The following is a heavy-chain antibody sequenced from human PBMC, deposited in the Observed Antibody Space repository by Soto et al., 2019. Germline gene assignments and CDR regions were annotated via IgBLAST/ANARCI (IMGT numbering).Heavy chain of an antibody. D-gene: IGHD3-3*01. CDR1: GGTFSSYA. CDR2: IIPIFGTA. J-gene: IGHJ6*02. CDR3: ARGFLRYTDPRYGMDV. Sequence: PSVKVSCKASGGTFSSYAISWVRQAPGQGLEWMGGIIPIFGTANYAQKFQGRVTITADESTSTAYMELSSLRSEDTAVYYCARGFLRYTDPRYGMDVWGQGTTVIVSS. V-gene: IGHV1-69*13.